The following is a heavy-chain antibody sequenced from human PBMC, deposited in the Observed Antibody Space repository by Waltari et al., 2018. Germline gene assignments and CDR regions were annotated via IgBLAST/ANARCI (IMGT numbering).Heavy chain of an antibody. V-gene: IGHV1-2*02. J-gene: IGHJ4*02. CDR1: GYNFIGYY. CDR3: ARQAARNFDY. CDR2: INPNTGGT. Sequence: QVQLVQSGAEVKKPGASVNVSCQASGYNFIGYYIHWVRQATGQGLEWMGWINPNTGGTKYAQKYQGRVTLTRDTSISTAYMELSSLGSDDMAVFYCARQAARNFDYWGQGTLVTVSS.